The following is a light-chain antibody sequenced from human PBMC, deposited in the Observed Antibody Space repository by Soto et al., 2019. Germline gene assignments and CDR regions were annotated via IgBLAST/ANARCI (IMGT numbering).Light chain of an antibody. Sequence: ETVLTQSQGTLSLSPGERATLSCRASQSITNNYLAWYQQKPGQAPRPLIYGASSRVTGIPDRFSGSGSGTDFTLTISRLEPEDFAVYYCQQYRTSPITFGQGTRLEIK. V-gene: IGKV3-20*01. CDR2: GAS. CDR1: QSITNNY. J-gene: IGKJ5*01. CDR3: QQYRTSPIT.